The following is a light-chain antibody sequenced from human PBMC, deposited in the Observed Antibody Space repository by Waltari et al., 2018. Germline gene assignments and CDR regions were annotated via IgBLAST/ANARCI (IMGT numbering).Light chain of an antibody. Sequence: DIQMTQSPSTLSASAGDRVTITCRASQSINSWLAWYQEKTGKAPKLLIYKSSTLESGVPSRFSGSGSGTEFTLTISSLQPDDFATYYCQQYKSPPWTFGQGTKVEI. J-gene: IGKJ1*01. CDR3: QQYKSPPWT. CDR2: KSS. CDR1: QSINSW. V-gene: IGKV1-5*03.